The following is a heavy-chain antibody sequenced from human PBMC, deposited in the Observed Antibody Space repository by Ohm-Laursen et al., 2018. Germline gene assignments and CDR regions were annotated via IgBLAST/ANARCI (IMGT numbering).Heavy chain of an antibody. CDR1: GGSFSGYY. CDR2: INHSGST. V-gene: IGHV4-34*01. Sequence: GTLSLTCPVYGGSFSGYYWSWIRQPPGKGLEWIGEINHSGSTNYNPSLKSRVTISKDTSKNQFSLKVSSVTAADTAVYYCARGQSGGWPPSAYWGQGTLVTVSS. CDR3: ARGQSGGWPPSAY. D-gene: IGHD6-19*01. J-gene: IGHJ4*02.